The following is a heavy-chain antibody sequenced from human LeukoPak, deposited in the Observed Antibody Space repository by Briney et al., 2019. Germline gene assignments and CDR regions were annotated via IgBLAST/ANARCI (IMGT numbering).Heavy chain of an antibody. Sequence: ASVKVSCKASGGTFSSYAISWVRQAPGQGLEWMGWIIPILGSANYAQSFQGRVTMTADESTSTAYMELSSLRSEDTAVYYCATSSRTYSSTDYWSQGTLVTVSS. D-gene: IGHD6-13*01. CDR1: GGTFSSYA. CDR3: ATSSRTYSSTDY. V-gene: IGHV1-69*11. CDR2: IIPILGSA. J-gene: IGHJ4*02.